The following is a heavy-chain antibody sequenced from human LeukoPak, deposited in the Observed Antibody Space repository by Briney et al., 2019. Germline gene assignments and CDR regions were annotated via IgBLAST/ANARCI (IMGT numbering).Heavy chain of an antibody. Sequence: SGPTLVKPAQTLTLTCTFSGFSLSTSGVGVGWIRQPPGKALEWLALIYWNDDKRYSPSLKSRLNITKDTSKNQVVLTMTNMDPVDTATYYCAHRRSLGYCSGTSCLDAFSIWGQGTVITVSS. D-gene: IGHD2-2*01. V-gene: IGHV2-5*01. CDR1: GFSLSTSGVG. CDR3: AHRRSLGYCSGTSCLDAFSI. J-gene: IGHJ3*02. CDR2: IYWNDDK.